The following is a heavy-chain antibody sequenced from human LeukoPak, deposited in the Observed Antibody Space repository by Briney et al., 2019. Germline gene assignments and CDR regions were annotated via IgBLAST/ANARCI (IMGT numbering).Heavy chain of an antibody. Sequence: GGSLRLSCAASGITVSTNYMSWVRQAPGKGLEWVSAISGSGGSTYYADSVKGRFTISRDNSKNTLYLQMNSLRAEDTAVYYCAKDGSGSYYLPYSSFDYWGQGTLVTVSS. D-gene: IGHD3-10*01. CDR3: AKDGSGSYYLPYSSFDY. J-gene: IGHJ4*02. CDR1: GITVSTNY. CDR2: ISGSGGST. V-gene: IGHV3-23*01.